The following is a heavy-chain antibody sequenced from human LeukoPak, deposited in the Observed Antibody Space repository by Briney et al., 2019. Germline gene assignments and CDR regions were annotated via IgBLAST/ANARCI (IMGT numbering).Heavy chain of an antibody. Sequence: PGGSLRLSCAASGFTFSDHYMDWVRQAPGKGLEWVSYISSDSYTIYYADSVKGRFTISRDNAKNSLYLQMNSLRDEDTAVYYCASLHRYDSSGYSKYHWGQGTLVTVSS. D-gene: IGHD3-22*01. J-gene: IGHJ5*02. V-gene: IGHV3-48*02. CDR1: GFTFSDHY. CDR2: ISSDSYTI. CDR3: ASLHRYDSSGYSKYH.